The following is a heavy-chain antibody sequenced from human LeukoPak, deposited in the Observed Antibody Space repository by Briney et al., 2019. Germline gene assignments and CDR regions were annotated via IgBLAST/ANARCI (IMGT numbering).Heavy chain of an antibody. V-gene: IGHV3-7*01. CDR2: IKHDGTET. CDR3: ARDSRGFSYGPNTDY. Sequence: GGSLRLSCGASGLTFSSYEMNWVRQAPGKGLEWVASIKHDGTETYFVDSVKGRFTISRDTAKNSLYLQVNSLRVEDTAVYFCARDSRGFSYGPNTDYWGQGTLVTVSS. J-gene: IGHJ4*02. D-gene: IGHD5-18*01. CDR1: GLTFSSYE.